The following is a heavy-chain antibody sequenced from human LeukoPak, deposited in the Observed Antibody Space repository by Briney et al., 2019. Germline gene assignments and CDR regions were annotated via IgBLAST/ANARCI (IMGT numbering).Heavy chain of an antibody. CDR3: AKDCGWLHFCS. V-gene: IGHV3-23*01. D-gene: IGHD5-24*01. CDR1: GFTFSTYA. J-gene: IGHJ5*02. CDR2: ISPGADIT. Sequence: GGSLRLSCAASGFTFSTYAMTWVRQAPGKGLEWVSGISPGADITYYAESVKGRFTISRDNSKNTLYLQINTLRAEDTAIYYCAKDCGWLHFCSWGQGTLVTVSS.